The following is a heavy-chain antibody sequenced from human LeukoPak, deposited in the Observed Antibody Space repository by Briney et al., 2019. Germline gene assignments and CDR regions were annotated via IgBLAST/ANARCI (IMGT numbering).Heavy chain of an antibody. CDR3: ARLPSRGYSGYRDY. J-gene: IGHJ4*02. Sequence: PGGSLRLSCAASGFTVSSNYMSWVRQAPGKGLEWVSVIYSGGSTYYADSVKGRFTISRDNSKNTLYLQMNSLRAEDTAVYYCARLPSRGYSGYRDYWGQGTLVTVSS. D-gene: IGHD5-12*01. CDR2: IYSGGST. V-gene: IGHV3-66*04. CDR1: GFTVSSNY.